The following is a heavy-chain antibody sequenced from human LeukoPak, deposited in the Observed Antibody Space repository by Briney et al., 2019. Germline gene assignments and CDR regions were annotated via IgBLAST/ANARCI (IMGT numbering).Heavy chain of an antibody. V-gene: IGHV4-59*01. CDR3: ARASFSYLVGSSAYDY. D-gene: IGHD6-6*01. CDR2: IYYSRST. CDR1: GGSISSYY. J-gene: IGHJ4*02. Sequence: PSETLSLTCTVSGGSISSYYWSWIRQPPGKGLEWIGYIYYSRSTNYNPSLKSRVTISVDTSKNQFSLKLSSVTAADTAVYYCARASFSYLVGSSAYDYWGQGTLVTVSS.